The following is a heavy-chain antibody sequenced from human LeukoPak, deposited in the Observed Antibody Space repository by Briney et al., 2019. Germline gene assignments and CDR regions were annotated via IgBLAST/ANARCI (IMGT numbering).Heavy chain of an antibody. Sequence: SVKVSCKASGGTFSSYAISWVRQAPGQGLEWMGRIIPILGIANYAQKFQGRVTITADKSTSTAYMELSSLRSEDTAVYYCARGPDKDYDSSGYYYLGYWGQGTLVTVSS. CDR2: IIPILGIA. J-gene: IGHJ4*02. CDR3: ARGPDKDYDSSGYYYLGY. CDR1: GGTFSSYA. D-gene: IGHD3-22*01. V-gene: IGHV1-69*04.